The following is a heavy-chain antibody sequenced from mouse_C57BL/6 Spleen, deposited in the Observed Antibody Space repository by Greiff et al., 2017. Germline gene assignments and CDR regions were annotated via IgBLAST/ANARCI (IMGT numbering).Heavy chain of an antibody. CDR2: IDPETGGT. CDR1: GYTFTDYE. Sequence: VQLVESGAELVRPGASVTLSCKASGYTFTDYEMHWVKQTPVHGLEWIGAIDPETGGTAYNQKFKGKAILTADKSSSTAYMELRSLTSEDSAVYYCTRERLLVYFEGWGTGTTVTVAS. D-gene: IGHD2-3*01. CDR3: TRERLLVYFEG. V-gene: IGHV1-15*01. J-gene: IGHJ1*03.